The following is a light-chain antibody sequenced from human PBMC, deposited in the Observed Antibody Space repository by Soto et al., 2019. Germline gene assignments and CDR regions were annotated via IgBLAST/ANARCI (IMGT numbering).Light chain of an antibody. Sequence: DIQMTQSPSSLSASVGDRVTITFRASQSISSYLNWYQQKPGKAPKLLIYAASSVQSGFLSRFHDSRSVTDFTTTISSLQPEDFATYYGPQSYSTPALTFDGGTKVETK. J-gene: IGKJ4*01. CDR3: PQSYSTPALT. CDR2: AAS. CDR1: QSISSY. V-gene: IGKV1-39*01.